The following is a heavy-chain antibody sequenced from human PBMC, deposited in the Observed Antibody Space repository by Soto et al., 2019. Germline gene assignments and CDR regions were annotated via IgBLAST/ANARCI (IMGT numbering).Heavy chain of an antibody. J-gene: IGHJ6*02. V-gene: IGHV5-51*01. CDR3: ARRTSGYDYGADYYYGMDV. CDR2: IYPGDSDT. Sequence: SCKVTGYSFSTYGIGWVRQMPGKGLEWMGIIYPGDSDTRYSPSFQGQVTISADKSISTAYLQWSSLKASDTAMYYCARRTSGYDYGADYYYGMDVWGQGTTVTVA. CDR1: GYSFSTYG. D-gene: IGHD5-12*01.